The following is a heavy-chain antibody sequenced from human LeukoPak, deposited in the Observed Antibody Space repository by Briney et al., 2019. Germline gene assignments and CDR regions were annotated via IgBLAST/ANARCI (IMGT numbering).Heavy chain of an antibody. CDR3: ARDGAAAAGNLYYGMDV. D-gene: IGHD6-13*01. V-gene: IGHV1-2*02. CDR2: INPNSGGT. Sequence: GASVKVSCKASGYTFTGYYMHWVRQAPGQGLEWMGWINPNSGGTSYAQKFQGRVTMTRDTSISTAYMELSRLRSDDTAVYYCARDGAAAAGNLYYGMDVWGQGTTVTVSS. J-gene: IGHJ6*02. CDR1: GYTFTGYY.